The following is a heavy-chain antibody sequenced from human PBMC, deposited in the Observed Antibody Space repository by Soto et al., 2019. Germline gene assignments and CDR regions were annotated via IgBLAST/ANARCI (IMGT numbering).Heavy chain of an antibody. CDR3: ARGYCSSTSCYYYYYGMDV. J-gene: IGHJ6*02. CDR1: GYTFTSYD. D-gene: IGHD2-2*01. Sequence: ASVKVSCKASGYTFTSYDINWVRQATGQGLEWMGWMNPNSGNTGYAQKFQGRVTMTRNTSISTAYMELSSLRSEDTAVYYCARGYCSSTSCYYYYYGMDVWGQGTTVTVS. V-gene: IGHV1-8*01. CDR2: MNPNSGNT.